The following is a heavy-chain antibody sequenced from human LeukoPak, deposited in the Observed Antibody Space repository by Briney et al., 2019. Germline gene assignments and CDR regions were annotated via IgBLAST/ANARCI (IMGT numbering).Heavy chain of an antibody. CDR3: AKAFRGDYYYMDV. CDR2: ISWNSGSI. D-gene: IGHD3-3*02. CDR1: GFTFDDYA. V-gene: IGHV3-9*03. J-gene: IGHJ6*03. Sequence: GRSLRLSCAASGFTFDDYAMHWVRQAPGKGLEWVSGISWNSGSIGYADPVKGRFTISRDNAKNSLYLQMNSLRAEDMALYYCAKAFRGDYYYMDVWGKGTTVTVSS.